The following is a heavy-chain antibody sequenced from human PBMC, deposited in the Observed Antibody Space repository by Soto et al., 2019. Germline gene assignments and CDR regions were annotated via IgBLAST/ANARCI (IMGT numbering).Heavy chain of an antibody. J-gene: IGHJ3*01. CDR1: GFTFSDYY. V-gene: IGHV3-11*01. CDR3: TRSKLWVGYAFDV. D-gene: IGHD1-1*01. Sequence: QVQLVESGGGLVKPGGSLRLSCAASGFTFSDYYMSWMRQAPGKGLEWVSYISNSGGTIYYADSVKGRFTISRDNAKNNLYLQVNSLRAEDTAVYYWTRSKLWVGYAFDVWGQGTMVTVSS. CDR2: ISNSGGTI.